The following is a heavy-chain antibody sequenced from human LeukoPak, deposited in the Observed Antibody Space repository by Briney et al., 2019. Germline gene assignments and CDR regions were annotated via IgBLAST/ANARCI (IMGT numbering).Heavy chain of an antibody. D-gene: IGHD2-15*01. J-gene: IGHJ4*02. CDR2: SRGSGGDT. CDR1: GFTFSKNG. Sequence: PGGSLRLSCAASGFTFSKNGMSWVRQAPGKGLEWVSASRGSGGDTYYADSVKGRFTISRDNSKNMLYLQMNNLRAEDTAVYYCVQRVASNYWGQGTLVTVSS. CDR3: VQRVASNY. V-gene: IGHV3-23*01.